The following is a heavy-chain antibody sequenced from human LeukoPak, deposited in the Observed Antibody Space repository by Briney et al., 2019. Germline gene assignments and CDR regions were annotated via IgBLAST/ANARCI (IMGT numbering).Heavy chain of an antibody. Sequence: GGSLRLSCAASGFTFSNYAMNWVRQAPGKGLEWVSTITGSGVSTYYAGSVKGRFTISRDNSKNTLYLQMSSLRAEDTAVYYCAKDPDGQYTYSWYFTDYWGQGTLVTVSS. J-gene: IGHJ4*02. CDR3: AKDPDGQYTYSWYFTDY. CDR1: GFTFSNYA. D-gene: IGHD6-13*01. CDR2: ITGSGVST. V-gene: IGHV3-23*01.